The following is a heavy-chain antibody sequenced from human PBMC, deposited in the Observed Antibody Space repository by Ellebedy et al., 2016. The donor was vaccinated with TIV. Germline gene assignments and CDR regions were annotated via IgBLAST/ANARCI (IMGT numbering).Heavy chain of an antibody. CDR1: GFTFSSYA. J-gene: IGHJ4*02. D-gene: IGHD4-17*01. CDR2: MSYSATT. CDR3: AKDLYGDYDWDY. Sequence: GASLKISCVVSGFTFSSYAMTWVRPAPGKGLEWVSTMSYSATTYYADSVKGRFTISRDNSKNTRDLQMNSLRVEDTAVYYCAKDLYGDYDWDYWGQGTLVTVSS. V-gene: IGHV3-23*01.